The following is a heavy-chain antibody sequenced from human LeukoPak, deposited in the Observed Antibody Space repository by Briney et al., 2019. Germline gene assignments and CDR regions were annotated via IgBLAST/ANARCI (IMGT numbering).Heavy chain of an antibody. CDR1: GGSINSY. CDR2: ISGSGTI. J-gene: IGHJ4*02. D-gene: IGHD3-3*01. V-gene: IGHV4-4*07. Sequence: PSETLSLTCTVSGGSINSYWSWIRQPAGKGLEWIGRISGSGTITYNPALQSRLSISIDTSKNQVSLILTSVTAADTAVYYCARVPSDDDFWSGYLPYFDYWGQGNLVTVSS. CDR3: ARVPSDDDFWSGYLPYFDY.